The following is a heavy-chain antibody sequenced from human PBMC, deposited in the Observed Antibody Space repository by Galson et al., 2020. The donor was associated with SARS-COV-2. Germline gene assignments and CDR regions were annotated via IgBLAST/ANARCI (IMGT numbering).Heavy chain of an antibody. J-gene: IGHJ4*02. D-gene: IGHD2-21*02. CDR3: ARSIVVVTASLDY. CDR2: INPNSGGT. V-gene: IGHV1-2*02. CDR1: GYTFTGYY. Sequence: ASVKVYCKASGYTFTGYYMHWVRQAPGQGLEWMGWINPNSGGTNYAQKFQGRVTMTRDTSISTAYMELSRLRSDDTAVYYCARSIVVVTASLDYWGQGTLVTVSS.